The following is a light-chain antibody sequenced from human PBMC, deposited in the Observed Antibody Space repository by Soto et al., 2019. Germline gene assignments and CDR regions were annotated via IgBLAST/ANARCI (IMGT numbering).Light chain of an antibody. J-gene: IGLJ1*01. V-gene: IGLV2-14*01. CDR1: NSDIGDYNY. CDR2: EVS. Sequence: QSVLTHPASVSAAPGQSITISCTGTNSDIGDYNYVSWYQQHPGKAPILMIYEVSNRPSGISIRFSRSKSSNTASLTISGLETEDEADYYCSSYSGSNTLEVFGPGTKVTVL. CDR3: SSYSGSNTLEV.